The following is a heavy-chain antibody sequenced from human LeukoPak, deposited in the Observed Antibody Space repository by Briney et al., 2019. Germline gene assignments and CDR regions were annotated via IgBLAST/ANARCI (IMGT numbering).Heavy chain of an antibody. J-gene: IGHJ4*02. CDR1: GGSISSGGYY. CDR3: ARVGYCSGGSCGIFVDY. V-gene: IGHV4-31*03. Sequence: SETLSLTCTVSGGSISSGGYYWSWIRQHPGKGLEWIGYIYYSGSTYYNPSLKSRVTISVDTSKNQFSLELSSVTAADTAVYYCARVGYCSGGSCGIFVDYWGQGTLVTVSS. D-gene: IGHD2-15*01. CDR2: IYYSGST.